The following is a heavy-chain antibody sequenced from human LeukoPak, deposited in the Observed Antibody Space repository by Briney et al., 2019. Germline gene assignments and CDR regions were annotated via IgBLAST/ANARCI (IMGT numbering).Heavy chain of an antibody. CDR2: INPSGGST. D-gene: IGHD5-18*01. V-gene: IGHV1-46*01. CDR1: GYTFTSYY. CDR3: AREDPASATQLIFDY. Sequence: GASVKVSCKASGYTFTSYYMHWVRQAPGQGLEWMGIINPSGGSTSYAQKFQGRVTMTRDTSTSTVYMELSSLRSEDTAVYYCAREDPASATQLIFDYWGQGTLVTVSS. J-gene: IGHJ4*02.